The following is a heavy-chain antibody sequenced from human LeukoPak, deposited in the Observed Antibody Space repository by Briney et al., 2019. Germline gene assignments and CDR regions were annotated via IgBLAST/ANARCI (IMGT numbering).Heavy chain of an antibody. V-gene: IGHV3-23*01. CDR1: GFTFSSHS. CDR3: ARRAGAYSHPYDY. Sequence: GGSLRLSCAASGFTFSSHSMAWVRQAPGKGLEWVSAIRGSGDTALYADSVKGRFTISRDNSKNTLYLQMNSLRAEDTAVYYCARRAGAYSHPYDYWGQGTLVTVSS. J-gene: IGHJ4*02. D-gene: IGHD4/OR15-4a*01. CDR2: IRGSGDTA.